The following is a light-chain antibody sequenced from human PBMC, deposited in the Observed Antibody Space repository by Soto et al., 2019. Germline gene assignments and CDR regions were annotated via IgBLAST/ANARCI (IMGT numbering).Light chain of an antibody. CDR3: SSYSISDTPYV. CDR1: SSDVGTYNY. CDR2: EVS. Sequence: QSVLTQPRSVSGPPGQSVSISCSGTSSDVGTYNYVSWYQQHTGKAPELLIFEVSSRPSGISDRFSGSKSGNTASLTISGLQAEDEADYYCSSYSISDTPYVFGGGTKVTVL. V-gene: IGLV2-11*01. J-gene: IGLJ1*01.